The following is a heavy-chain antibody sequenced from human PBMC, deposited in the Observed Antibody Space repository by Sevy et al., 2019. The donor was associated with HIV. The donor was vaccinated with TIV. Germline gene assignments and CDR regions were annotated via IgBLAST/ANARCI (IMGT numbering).Heavy chain of an antibody. D-gene: IGHD5-12*01. Sequence: ASVNVSCKASGYTFTSYHINWVRQATGQGLEWMGWMNPNSGNTGYAQRFQGRVTMTRNTSISTAYLELSSLRSEDTAVYYCARGEPSKRGYSGYGYSYGMDVWGQGTTVTVSS. CDR2: MNPNSGNT. CDR3: ARGEPSKRGYSGYGYSYGMDV. J-gene: IGHJ6*02. CDR1: GYTFTSYH. V-gene: IGHV1-8*01.